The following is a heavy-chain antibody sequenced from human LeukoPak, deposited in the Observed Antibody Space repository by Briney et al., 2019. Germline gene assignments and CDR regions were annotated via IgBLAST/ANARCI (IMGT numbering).Heavy chain of an antibody. V-gene: IGHV1-69*05. CDR3: ARSIRITMEINMGDY. CDR1: GGTFSSYA. D-gene: IGHD3-10*01. Sequence: GSSVKVSCKASGGTFSSYAISWVRQAPGQGLEWMGGIIPIFGTANYAQKLQGRVTMTTDTSTSTAYMELRSLRSDDTAVYYCARSIRITMEINMGDYWGQGTLVTVSS. CDR2: IIPIFGTA. J-gene: IGHJ4*02.